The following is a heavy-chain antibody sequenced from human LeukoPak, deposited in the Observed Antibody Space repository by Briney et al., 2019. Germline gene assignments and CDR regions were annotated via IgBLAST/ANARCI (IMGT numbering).Heavy chain of an antibody. CDR3: ARDTYYYDSSGHTGRWFDP. CDR2: IYTSGST. D-gene: IGHD3-22*01. J-gene: IGHJ5*02. CDR1: GGSISSGSYY. Sequence: SETLSLTCTVSGGSISSGSYYWSWIRQPAGKGLEWIGRIYTSGSTNYNPSLKSRVTISVDTYKNQFSLKLSSVTAADTAVYYCARDTYYYDSSGHTGRWFDPWGQGTLVTVSS. V-gene: IGHV4-61*02.